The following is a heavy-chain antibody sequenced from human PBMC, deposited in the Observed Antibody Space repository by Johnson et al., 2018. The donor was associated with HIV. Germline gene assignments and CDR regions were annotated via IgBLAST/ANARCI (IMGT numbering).Heavy chain of an antibody. CDR1: GFTFDDYA. V-gene: IGHV3-9*01. CDR2: ISWNSGSI. J-gene: IGHJ3*01. Sequence: VQLVESGGGLVQPVRSLRLSCAASGFTFDDYAMHWVRQAPGKGLEWVSGISWNSGSIGYADSVKGRFTISRDNSKNTLFLQMDSLRADDTAVYYCAREGVSGSYYDAFDLWGQGTMVTVSS. CDR3: AREGVSGSYYDAFDL. D-gene: IGHD1-26*01.